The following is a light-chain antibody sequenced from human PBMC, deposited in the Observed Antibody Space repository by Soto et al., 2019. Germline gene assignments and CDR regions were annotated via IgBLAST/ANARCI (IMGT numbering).Light chain of an antibody. CDR2: EVT. J-gene: IGLJ1*01. CDR3: SSYGGTNCLYV. Sequence: QSALTQPPSASGSPGQSVTISCTGTSSDVGGYNSVSWYQQHPGKAPKLMIYEVTKRPSGVPDRFSGSKSGNTASLTVSGLQAEDEADYYCSSYGGTNCLYVFGTGTKLTVL. CDR1: SSDVGGYNS. V-gene: IGLV2-8*01.